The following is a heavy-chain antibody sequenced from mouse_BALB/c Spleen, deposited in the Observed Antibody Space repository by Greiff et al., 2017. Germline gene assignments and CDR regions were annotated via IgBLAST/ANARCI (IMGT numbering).Heavy chain of an antibody. CDR1: GYSITSGYY. Sequence: DVQLQESGPGLVKPSQSLSLTCSVTGYSITSGYYWNWIRQFPGNKLEWMGYISYDGSNNYNPSLKNRISITRDTSKNQFFLKLNSVTTEDTATYYCARAGENSSGYYAWFAYWGQGTLVTVSA. D-gene: IGHD3-1*01. V-gene: IGHV3-6*02. CDR2: ISYDGSN. CDR3: ARAGENSSGYYAWFAY. J-gene: IGHJ3*01.